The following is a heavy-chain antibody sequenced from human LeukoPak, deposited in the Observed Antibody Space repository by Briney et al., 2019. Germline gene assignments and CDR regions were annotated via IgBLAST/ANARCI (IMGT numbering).Heavy chain of an antibody. J-gene: IGHJ6*02. V-gene: IGHV1-2*04. CDR3: ARDSWPGDYYYGMDV. Sequence: ASVKVSCKASGYTFTGYYMHWVRPAPGQWLEWMGWINPNSGGTNYAQKFQGWVTMTRDTSISTAYMELSRLRSDDTAVYYCARDSWPGDYYYGMDVWGQGTTVTVSS. D-gene: IGHD3-10*01. CDR2: INPNSGGT. CDR1: GYTFTGYY.